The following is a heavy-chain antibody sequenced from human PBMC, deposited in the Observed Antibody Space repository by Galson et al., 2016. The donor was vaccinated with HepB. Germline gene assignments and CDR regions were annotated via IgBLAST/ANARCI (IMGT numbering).Heavy chain of an antibody. CDR2: ISAGGGST. Sequence: LRLSCAVSGFTFSSYAISWVRQAPGKGLEWVSGISAGGGSTFYADPVKGRFTISRDNSKNTLYWQMNSLRAEDTAQYYCAKDLYGSGTYGLDYWGRGTLVTVSS. V-gene: IGHV3-23*01. D-gene: IGHD3-10*01. CDR1: GFTFSSYA. J-gene: IGHJ4*02. CDR3: AKDLYGSGTYGLDY.